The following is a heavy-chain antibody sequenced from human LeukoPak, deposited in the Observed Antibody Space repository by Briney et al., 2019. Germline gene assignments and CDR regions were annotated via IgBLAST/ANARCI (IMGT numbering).Heavy chain of an antibody. V-gene: IGHV3-23*01. D-gene: IGHD3-16*01. J-gene: IGHJ4*02. CDR1: GLSFSSFG. CDR3: AKASWVSSTDAVR. Sequence: GGSLRLSCAASGLSFSSFGMSWVRQGPARGLECYADSVKGRFTLSSDSSRNTVYFQLNNLRVEDTAIYYCAKASWVSSTDAVRWGQGTLVTVSS.